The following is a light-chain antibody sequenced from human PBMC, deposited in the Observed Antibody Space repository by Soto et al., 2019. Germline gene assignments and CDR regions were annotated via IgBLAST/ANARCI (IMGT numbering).Light chain of an antibody. CDR2: AVS. V-gene: IGKV1-39*01. J-gene: IGKJ2*01. Sequence: DIQMTQSPSSLSASVGDRVTITCRASQSINSHLNWYQQKPGKAPKLLIYAVSSLEGGVPSRFSGSGSGTDFSLTISRLQPEDFATYCCQQSDSTPYTFGQGTKLEI. CDR3: QQSDSTPYT. CDR1: QSINSH.